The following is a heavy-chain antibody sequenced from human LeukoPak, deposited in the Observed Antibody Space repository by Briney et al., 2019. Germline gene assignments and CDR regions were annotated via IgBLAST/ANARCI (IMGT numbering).Heavy chain of an antibody. V-gene: IGHV3-30*04. CDR3: ARDDPHVVVVAASLGIDI. J-gene: IGHJ3*02. D-gene: IGHD2-15*01. CDR2: ISYDGSNK. CDR1: GFTFSSYA. Sequence: PGGSLRLSCAASGFTFSSYAMHWVRQAPGKGLEWVAVISYDGSNKYYADSVKGRFTISRDNSKNTLYVQMNSLRAEDTAVYYCARDDPHVVVVAASLGIDIWGQGTMVTVSS.